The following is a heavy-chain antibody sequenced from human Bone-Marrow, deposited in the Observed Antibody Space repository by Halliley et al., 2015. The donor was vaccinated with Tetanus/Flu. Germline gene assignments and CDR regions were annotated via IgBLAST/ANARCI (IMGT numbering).Heavy chain of an antibody. D-gene: IGHD3-10*01. J-gene: IGHJ6*02. CDR3: ARGPVESQWFGELWSNAYYGMEV. Sequence: GLVKPSKTLSLTCGVSGGSLSGYNWIWIRQPPGKGLEWIGEINHSGSTDNDPSLKSRVTISIDPSKNQFALKLTSVIAADTAINYWARGPVESQWFGELWSNAYYGMEVGGQGPTVTVSS. CDR2: INHSGST. V-gene: IGHV4-34*01. CDR1: GGSLSGYN.